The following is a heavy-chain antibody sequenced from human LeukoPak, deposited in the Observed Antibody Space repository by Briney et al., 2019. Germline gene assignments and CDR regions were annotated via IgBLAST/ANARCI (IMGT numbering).Heavy chain of an antibody. D-gene: IGHD3/OR15-3a*01. Sequence: SETLSLTCTVSGGSITSGGYYWSWIRQHPGKGLEWIGNTYYSRSTHYNPSLKRRLTISVDTSKNQFSLKLSSVTAADTAVYYCARDRGLRGMIFWYFDYWGPGTLVTVSS. CDR2: TYYSRST. CDR1: GGSITSGGYY. CDR3: ARDRGLRGMIFWYFDY. J-gene: IGHJ4*02. V-gene: IGHV4-31*03.